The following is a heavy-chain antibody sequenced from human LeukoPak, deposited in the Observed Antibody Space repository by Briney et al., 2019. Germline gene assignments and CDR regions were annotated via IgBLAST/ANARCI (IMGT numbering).Heavy chain of an antibody. CDR1: GFTFSSYW. CDR3: ARGPHTYFDWLSGDSGNRDHFDY. V-gene: IGHV3-74*01. D-gene: IGHD3-9*01. J-gene: IGHJ4*02. CDR2: IKSDGSNT. Sequence: GGSLRLSCAASGFTFSSYWMHWVRQAPGKGLVWVSRIKSDGSNTNYADSVKGRFTISRDNAKNSLYLQMNSLRAEDTAVYYCARGPHTYFDWLSGDSGNRDHFDYWGQGTLVTVSS.